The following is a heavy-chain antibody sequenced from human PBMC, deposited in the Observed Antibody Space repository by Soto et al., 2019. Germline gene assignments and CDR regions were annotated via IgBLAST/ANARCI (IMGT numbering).Heavy chain of an antibody. J-gene: IGHJ4*02. Sequence: QVQLVQSGAEVKKPGASVKLSCKTSGYMFPSYGISWVRQAPGQGLEWMGWISTYNGKTKYAQGLQGRVTMTTDTPTTTVYMKVRSLRSDDTAIYYGARSTTVGTPPSDHWGQGTLVTVSS. D-gene: IGHD1-1*01. CDR2: ISTYNGKT. V-gene: IGHV1-18*04. CDR3: ARSTTVGTPPSDH. CDR1: GYMFPSYG.